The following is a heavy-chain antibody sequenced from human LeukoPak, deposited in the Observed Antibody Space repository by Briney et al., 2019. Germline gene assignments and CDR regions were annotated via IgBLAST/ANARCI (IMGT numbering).Heavy chain of an antibody. Sequence: GASVKVSCKASGYTFTGYYMHWVRQAPGQGLEWMGWINPNSGGTNYAQKFQGRVTMTRDTSISTAYMELSRLRSDDTAVYYCARDNVDILPGYSPFDYWGQGTLVTVSS. V-gene: IGHV1-2*02. D-gene: IGHD3-9*01. J-gene: IGHJ4*02. CDR1: GYTFTGYY. CDR2: INPNSGGT. CDR3: ARDNVDILPGYSPFDY.